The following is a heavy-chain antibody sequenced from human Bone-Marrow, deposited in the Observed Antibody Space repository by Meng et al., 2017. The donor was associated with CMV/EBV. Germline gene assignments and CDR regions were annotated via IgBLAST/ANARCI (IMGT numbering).Heavy chain of an antibody. CDR3: ASCSSELSADY. J-gene: IGHJ4*02. CDR2: IRSKAYGGTT. Sequence: GESLKISCRVSGFTFGDYHMSWVRQAPGKGLEWVGFIRSKAYGGTTEYAASVKGRFIISRDDTKSIAYLKMNSLKTEDKAVYFWASCSSELSADYWGQGTLVTVSS. V-gene: IGHV3-49*04. CDR1: GFTFGDYH. D-gene: IGHD1-14*01.